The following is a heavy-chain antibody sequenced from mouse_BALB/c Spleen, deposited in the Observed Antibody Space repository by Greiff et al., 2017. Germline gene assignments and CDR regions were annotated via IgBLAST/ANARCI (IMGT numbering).Heavy chain of an antibody. V-gene: IGHV7-3*02. Sequence: EVKVVESGGGLVQPGGSLRLSCATSGFTFTDYYMSWVRQPPGKALEWLGFIRNKANGYTTEYSASVKGRFTISRDNSQSILYLQVNTLRAEDSATEYCARDGYYAMEYWGQGTSVTVSS. CDR2: IRNKANGYTT. CDR1: GFTFTDYY. J-gene: IGHJ4*01. CDR3: ARDGYYAMEY.